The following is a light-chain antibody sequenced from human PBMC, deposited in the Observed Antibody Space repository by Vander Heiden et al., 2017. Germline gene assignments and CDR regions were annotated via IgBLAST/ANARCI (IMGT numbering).Light chain of an antibody. CDR3: SSYTSSSTLV. Sequence: QSALTQPASVSGSPGQSIPISCTGTSSDVGGHNYASWYQQHPGKAPKLMIYDVSNRPSGVSNRFSGSKSGNTASLTISGLQAEDEADYYCSSYTSSSTLVFGGGTKLTVL. CDR2: DVS. J-gene: IGLJ2*01. CDR1: SSDVGGHNY. V-gene: IGLV2-14*01.